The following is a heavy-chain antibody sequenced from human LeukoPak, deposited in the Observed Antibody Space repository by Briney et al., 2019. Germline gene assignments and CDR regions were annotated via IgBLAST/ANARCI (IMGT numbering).Heavy chain of an antibody. Sequence: PGGSLRLSCAASGFTVSSNYMSWVRQAPGKGLEWVAFMWSDGSNRYYADSVKGRFTISRDISKNTLYLQINSLRAEDTAVYYCAKSLSSRGLIIPKTSRYFDYWGQGTLVAVSS. CDR1: GFTVSSNY. J-gene: IGHJ4*02. CDR3: AKSLSSRGLIIPKTSRYFDY. D-gene: IGHD3-10*01. CDR2: MWSDGSNR. V-gene: IGHV3-30*02.